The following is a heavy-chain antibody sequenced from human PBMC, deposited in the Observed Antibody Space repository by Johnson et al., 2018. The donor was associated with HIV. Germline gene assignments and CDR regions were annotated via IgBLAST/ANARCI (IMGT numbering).Heavy chain of an antibody. V-gene: IGHV3-30*04. J-gene: IGHJ3*02. D-gene: IGHD1-26*01. CDR1: GFTFSSYA. Sequence: QMLLVEYGGGVVQPGRSLRLSCAASGFTFSSYAMHWVRQAPGKGLEWVAVISYDGSNKYYADSVKGRITISRDNSKNTLYVQMNSLRAEDTAVYYCARDIVGAPDAFDIWGQGTMVTVSS. CDR3: ARDIVGAPDAFDI. CDR2: ISYDGSNK.